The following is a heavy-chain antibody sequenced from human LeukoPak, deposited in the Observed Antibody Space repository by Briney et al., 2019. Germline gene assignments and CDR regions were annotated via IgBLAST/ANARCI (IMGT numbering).Heavy chain of an antibody. CDR3: ARQYYYDSSGRNWFDP. CDR2: INPSGGST. V-gene: IGHV1-46*01. CDR1: GYTFTSYY. J-gene: IGHJ5*02. D-gene: IGHD3-22*01. Sequence: GASVKVSCKASGYTFTSYYMHWVRHAPGQGLEWMGIINPSGGSTSYAQKFQGRVTMTRDTSTSTVYMELSSLRSEDTAVYYCARQYYYDSSGRNWFDPWGQGTLVTLSS.